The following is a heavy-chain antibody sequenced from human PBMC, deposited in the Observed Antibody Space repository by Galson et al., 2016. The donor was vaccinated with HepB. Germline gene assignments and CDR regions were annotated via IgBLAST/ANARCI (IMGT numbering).Heavy chain of an antibody. J-gene: IGHJ6*02. Sequence: SLRLSCAASGFTFSRYSMNWVRQAPGKGLEWLSSTSSDSYFKYYADSVKGRFTISRDNAKNSLFLQMNSLRAEDTALYYCARDCVIPTCRDLDVWGQGTTVIVSS. CDR1: GFTFSRYS. D-gene: IGHD2-21*01. CDR2: TSSDSYFK. V-gene: IGHV3-21*01. CDR3: ARDCVIPTCRDLDV.